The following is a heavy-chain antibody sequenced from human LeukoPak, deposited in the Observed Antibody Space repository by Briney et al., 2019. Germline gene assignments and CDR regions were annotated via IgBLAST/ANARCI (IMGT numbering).Heavy chain of an antibody. V-gene: IGHV5-51*01. CDR3: ARHASSGWYAVRYFDY. D-gene: IGHD6-19*01. CDR2: IYPGDSDT. J-gene: IGHJ4*02. Sequence: GESLKISCKGSGYSFTSYWIGWVRQMPGKGLEWMRIIYPGDSDTRYSPSFHGQVTISADKSICTAYLQLSSLKASDTAMYYCARHASSGWYAVRYFDYWGQGTLVTVSS. CDR1: GYSFTSYW.